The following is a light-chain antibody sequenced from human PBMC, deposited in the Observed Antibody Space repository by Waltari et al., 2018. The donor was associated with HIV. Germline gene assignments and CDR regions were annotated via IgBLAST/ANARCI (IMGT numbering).Light chain of an antibody. CDR1: ESVVKY. Sequence: EIVLTQSPATLSLSPGERATLSCTASESVVKYLAWYQQTPGQAPGLLIYGASTTATGVAGRFSGNGSGTEFTLTINSLQPEDFAIYYCHQYKSRPYTFGQGTKLEI. V-gene: IGKV3-15*01. CDR3: HQYKSRPYT. CDR2: GAS. J-gene: IGKJ2*01.